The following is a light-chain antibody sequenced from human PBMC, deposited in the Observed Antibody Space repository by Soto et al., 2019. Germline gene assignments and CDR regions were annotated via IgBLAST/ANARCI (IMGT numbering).Light chain of an antibody. Sequence: QSVLTQPPSASGTPGQRVTISCSGSSSNIGRNTVKWYRQLPGTAPKLLIGSSDQRPSGVPDRFFGSQSGTSASLAISGLQSEDEADYICAAWDDSLNAWAFGGGTKLTAL. J-gene: IGLJ3*02. CDR1: SSNIGRNT. V-gene: IGLV1-44*01. CDR2: SSD. CDR3: AAWDDSLNAWA.